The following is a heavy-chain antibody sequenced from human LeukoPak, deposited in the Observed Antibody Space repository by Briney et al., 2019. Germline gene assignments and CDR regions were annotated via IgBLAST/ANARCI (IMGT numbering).Heavy chain of an antibody. Sequence: AGGSLSLSCAGSGFTVTDAWMRWLRPAPGKGLEGVGRFKSTTSGGTTDHAAAVKGRSTITGEDSKHTSHLQMNSLKRDETAVYACATVTGGGQGTLVTVSS. D-gene: IGHD1-14*01. CDR2: FKSTTSGGTT. J-gene: IGHJ4*02. CDR3: ATVTG. CDR1: GFTVTDAW. V-gene: IGHV3-15*01.